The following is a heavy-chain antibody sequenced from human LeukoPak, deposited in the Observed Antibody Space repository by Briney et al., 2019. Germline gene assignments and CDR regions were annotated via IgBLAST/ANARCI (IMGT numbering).Heavy chain of an antibody. CDR2: ISSSSSYI. V-gene: IGHV3-21*01. CDR1: GFTFSNYS. CDR3: ARATDYCDYVWAFDI. J-gene: IGHJ3*02. Sequence: GGSLRLSCAASGFTFSNYSRSWVRQAPGKGLEWVWAISSSSSYIYYADSVKGRFTITRDNAKNSLYLQMNSPRAEYTTVYYCARATDYCDYVWAFDIWGQGTMVTVSS. D-gene: IGHD4-17*01.